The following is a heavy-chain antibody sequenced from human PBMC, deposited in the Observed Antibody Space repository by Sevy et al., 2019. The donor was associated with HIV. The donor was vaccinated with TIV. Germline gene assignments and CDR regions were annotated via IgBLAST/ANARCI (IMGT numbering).Heavy chain of an antibody. J-gene: IGHJ4*02. D-gene: IGHD5-12*01. V-gene: IGHV3-74*01. CDR3: TRVPGDGYNSPSFDY. Sequence: GGSLKISCAASGFTFSSYWMHWVRQAPGKGLVWVARIKNDGSSTRYADFVKGRFTISRDNAKNTLYLQMNSLRAGDMGAYYCTRVPGDGYNSPSFDYWGRGTLVTVSS. CDR2: IKNDGSST. CDR1: GFTFSSYW.